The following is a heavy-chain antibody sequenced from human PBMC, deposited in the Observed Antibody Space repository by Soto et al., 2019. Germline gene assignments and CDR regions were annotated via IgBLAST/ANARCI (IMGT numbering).Heavy chain of an antibody. CDR3: ARDSYYDFWSGYPTGAFDI. D-gene: IGHD3-3*01. J-gene: IGHJ3*02. CDR2: IKQDGSEK. CDR1: GFTFSSYW. V-gene: IGHV3-7*01. Sequence: GGSLRLSCASSGFTFSSYWMSLVRQAPGKGLEWVANIKQDGSEKYYVDSVKGRFTISRDNAKNSLYLQMNSLRAEDTAVYYCARDSYYDFWSGYPTGAFDIWGQGTMVTVSS.